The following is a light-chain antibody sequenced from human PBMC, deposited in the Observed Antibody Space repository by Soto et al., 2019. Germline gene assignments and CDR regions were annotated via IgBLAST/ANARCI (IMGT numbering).Light chain of an antibody. CDR2: GAS. J-gene: IGKJ1*01. CDR3: QQYGSSPQT. V-gene: IGKV3-20*01. CDR1: QSVSSNY. Sequence: IVLTHAPGTLSLSPGERATLSCRASQSVSSNYLAWYQQKPGQAPKVLIYGASSRATGIPDRFSGSGSGTDFTLTISRLEPEDFAVYYCQQYGSSPQTFGQGTKVDIK.